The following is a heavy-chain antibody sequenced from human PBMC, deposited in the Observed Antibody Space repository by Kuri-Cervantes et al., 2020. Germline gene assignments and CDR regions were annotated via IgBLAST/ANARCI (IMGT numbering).Heavy chain of an antibody. CDR2: ISSTSSYI. CDR1: GFTFSSYG. Sequence: GESLKISCAASGFTFSSYGTHWVRQAPGKGLEWVSSISSTSSYIYYADSVKGRFTISRDNAKNSLYLQMNSLRAEDTAVYYCARDGRGQQYYYGMDVWGQGTTVTVSS. CDR3: ARDGRGQQYYYGMDV. D-gene: IGHD6-13*01. V-gene: IGHV3-21*01. J-gene: IGHJ6*02.